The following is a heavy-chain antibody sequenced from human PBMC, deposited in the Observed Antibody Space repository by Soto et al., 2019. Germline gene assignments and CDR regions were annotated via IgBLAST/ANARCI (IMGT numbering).Heavy chain of an antibody. CDR3: ARSFTYGNFDYFDY. D-gene: IGHD3-10*01. V-gene: IGHV3-74*01. J-gene: IGHJ4*02. Sequence: PGGSLRLSCAASGFTFSSYWMHWFRQAPGKGLVWVSRINSGGGTTTYADSVKGRSTISRDNAKNTLYLQMNGLRAEDTAVYYCARSFTYGNFDYFDYWGQGTQVTVSS. CDR1: GFTFSSYW. CDR2: INSGGGTT.